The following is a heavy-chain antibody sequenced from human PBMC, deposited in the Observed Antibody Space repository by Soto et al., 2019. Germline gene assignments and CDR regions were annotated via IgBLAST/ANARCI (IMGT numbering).Heavy chain of an antibody. V-gene: IGHV1-18*01. CDR3: ARRRTRVTIEGVVTNDFGGVDG. D-gene: IGHD3-3*01. CDR1: GYTFTSYG. J-gene: IGHJ6*02. Sequence: GDSVKVSCTASGYTFTSYGISWVRQAPGQGLEWMGWISAYNGNTNYAQKLQGRVTMTTDTSTSTAYMELRSLRSDDTAVDYCARRRTRVTIEGVVTNDFGGVDGWGQRTTVSV. CDR2: ISAYNGNT.